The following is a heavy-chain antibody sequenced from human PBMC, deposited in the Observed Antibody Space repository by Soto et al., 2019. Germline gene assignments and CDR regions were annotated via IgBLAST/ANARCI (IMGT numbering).Heavy chain of an antibody. J-gene: IGHJ3*02. V-gene: IGHV3-7*03. Sequence: GGSLRLSCAASGFTFSSYWMNWVRQAPGKGLEWVANIKQDGSEKYYVDSVKGRFTISRDNAKNSLYLQMNSLRAEDPAVYYCARVGGLGKAFEIWGQGTMDTVSS. CDR1: GFTFSSYW. CDR3: ARVGGLGKAFEI. D-gene: IGHD7-27*01. CDR2: IKQDGSEK.